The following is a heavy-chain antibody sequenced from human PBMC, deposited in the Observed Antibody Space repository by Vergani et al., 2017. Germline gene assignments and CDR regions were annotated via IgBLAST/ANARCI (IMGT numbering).Heavy chain of an antibody. CDR1: GGSFNTYY. Sequence: QVQLEESGPGLVKPSATLSLTCTVSGGSFNTYYWSWIRQSPGKGLEWIGYIYSTGSTNYNPSLNSRVTMSVDTSKNQFSLQLRSVTAADTAVYFCARVMYRDEASTGYRLEGMDIWGQGTTVTISS. CDR3: ARVMYRDEASTGYRLEGMDI. V-gene: IGHV4-59*13. CDR2: IYSTGST. D-gene: IGHD3-9*01. J-gene: IGHJ6*02.